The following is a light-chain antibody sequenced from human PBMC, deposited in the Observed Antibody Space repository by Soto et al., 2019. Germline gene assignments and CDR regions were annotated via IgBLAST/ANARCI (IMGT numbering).Light chain of an antibody. CDR2: DVS. V-gene: IGLV2-14*01. CDR1: SSDVGGYNF. CDR3: SSYTTTNTYV. J-gene: IGLJ1*01. Sequence: QSVLTQPASVSGSPGQSLTIPCTGTSSDVGGYNFVSWYQQHPGKAPKLMIYDVSNRPSGVSNRFSGSKSGNTASLTISGLQTEDEADYYCSSYTTTNTYVFATGTKVTVL.